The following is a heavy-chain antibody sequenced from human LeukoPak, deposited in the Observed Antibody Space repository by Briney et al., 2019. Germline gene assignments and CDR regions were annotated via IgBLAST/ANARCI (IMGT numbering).Heavy chain of an antibody. D-gene: IGHD2-8*01. Sequence: SETLSLTCVVYGGSLTGYYWTWVRQPPGKRPEWIGEANHSGGTNYNPSLKSRVTISVDTSRTQFSLKMSSVTAADTAVYYCARGNVLMLYATLDSWGQGTQVTVSS. CDR1: GGSLTGYY. J-gene: IGHJ4*02. V-gene: IGHV4-34*01. CDR2: ANHSGGT. CDR3: ARGNVLMLYATLDS.